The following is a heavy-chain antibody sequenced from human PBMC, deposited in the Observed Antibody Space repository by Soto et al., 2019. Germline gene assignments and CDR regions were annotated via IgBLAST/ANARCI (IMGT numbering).Heavy chain of an antibody. Sequence: QVKLVQSGGEVKKPGASVKISCKASGYTFSSYGISWVRKAPGQGLEWMGWISAYNGNTNYAQKFQGRVTMTTDTSTSTAYMELRILRSDDTAIYYCARTLNEWLLGLEWGQGTLVTVSS. V-gene: IGHV1-18*01. J-gene: IGHJ4*02. CDR2: ISAYNGNT. CDR3: ARTLNEWLLGLE. D-gene: IGHD3-3*01. CDR1: GYTFSSYG.